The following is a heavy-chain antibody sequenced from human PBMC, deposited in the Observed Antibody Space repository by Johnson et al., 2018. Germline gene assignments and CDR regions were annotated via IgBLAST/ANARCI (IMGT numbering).Heavy chain of an antibody. V-gene: IGHV3-9*01. Sequence: VQLVQSGGGLVQPGRSLRLSCAASGFTFDDYAMHWVRQAPGKGLEWVSGISWNSGSIGYADSVKGRFTISRDNAKNSLYLQMNSLRAEDTALYYCAKGRYYYVGMDVWVQGTTVTVSS. D-gene: IGHD3-10*02. J-gene: IGHJ6*02. CDR3: AKGRYYYVGMDV. CDR2: ISWNSGSI. CDR1: GFTFDDYA.